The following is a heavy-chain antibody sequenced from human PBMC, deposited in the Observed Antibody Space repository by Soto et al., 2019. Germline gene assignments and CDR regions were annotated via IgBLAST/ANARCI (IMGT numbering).Heavy chain of an antibody. V-gene: IGHV4-39*01. D-gene: IGHD2-15*01. J-gene: IGHJ4*02. Sequence: SETLSLTYSVSGGSITTTKYFWSWVRQTPGKGLEWIANIFYTGSPYNSPSLRSRATISVETPKNQFSLKLTSVTAADTAMYYCASLQVPGSFDYWGQGILVTVSS. CDR2: IFYTGSP. CDR1: GGSITTTKYF. CDR3: ASLQVPGSFDY.